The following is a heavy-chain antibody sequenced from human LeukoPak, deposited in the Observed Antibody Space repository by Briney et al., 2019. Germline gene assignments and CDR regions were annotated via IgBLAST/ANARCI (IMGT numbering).Heavy chain of an antibody. V-gene: IGHV4-39*01. CDR2: IYYTGST. Sequence: PSETLSLTCTVSGGSMSNSSYYWGWIRQPPGKGLEWIGSIYYTGSTYYNPSFKSRITISVDTSKNQFSLKVISVTAADTAVYYCARAGLVIIGYFDYWGQGTLVTVSS. CDR1: GGSMSNSSYY. CDR3: ARAGLVIIGYFDY. D-gene: IGHD3-9*01. J-gene: IGHJ4*02.